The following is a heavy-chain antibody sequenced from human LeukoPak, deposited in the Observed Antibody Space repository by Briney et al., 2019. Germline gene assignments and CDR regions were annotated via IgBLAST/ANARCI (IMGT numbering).Heavy chain of an antibody. J-gene: IGHJ5*02. D-gene: IGHD2-2*01. Sequence: GGSLRLSYAASGFTLSNYDMNWVRQAPGKGLEWVSSISTSSRYIYYKDSVRGRFTIPRDDAKNSLYLEMNSLRAEDTAVYYCARADCSSSTCYLRRSWFDPWGQGTLVTVSS. CDR2: ISTSSRYI. CDR3: ARADCSSSTCYLRRSWFDP. CDR1: GFTLSNYD. V-gene: IGHV3-21*01.